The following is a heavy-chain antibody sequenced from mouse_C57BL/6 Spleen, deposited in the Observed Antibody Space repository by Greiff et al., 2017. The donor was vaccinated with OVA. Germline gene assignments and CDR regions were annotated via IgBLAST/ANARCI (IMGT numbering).Heavy chain of an antibody. Sequence: QVQLQQSGAELVRPGTSVKVSCKASGYAFTNYLIEWVKQRPGQGLEWIGVINPGSGGTNYNEKFKGKATLTADKSSSTAYMQLSSLTSEDSAVYFCARKELKGFAYWGQGTLVTVSA. CDR1: GYAFTNYL. CDR3: ARKELKGFAY. D-gene: IGHD1-3*01. V-gene: IGHV1-54*01. J-gene: IGHJ3*01. CDR2: INPGSGGT.